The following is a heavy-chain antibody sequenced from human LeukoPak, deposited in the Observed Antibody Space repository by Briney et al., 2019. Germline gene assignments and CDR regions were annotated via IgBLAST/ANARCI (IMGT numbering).Heavy chain of an antibody. CDR2: ISSSGSAK. D-gene: IGHD2-2*03. J-gene: IGHJ4*02. CDR3: ASGSGH. V-gene: IGHV3-48*02. Sequence: PGGSLSLSCAVSGFTFSNYGLKWVRQAPGKGMEWVSHISSSGSAKYYADSVKGRFTISRDNAKNSLYLQMNSLRDEDTAVFYCASGSGHWGQGTLVTVSS. CDR1: GFTFSNYG.